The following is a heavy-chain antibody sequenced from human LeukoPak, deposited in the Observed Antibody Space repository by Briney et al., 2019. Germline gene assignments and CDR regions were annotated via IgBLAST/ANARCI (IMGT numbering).Heavy chain of an antibody. CDR1: GGSISSYY. Sequence: SETLSLTCTVSGGSISSYYWSWIRQPAGKGLEWIGRIYTSGSTNYNPSLKSRVTMSVDTSKNQFSPKLSSVTAADTAVYYCARVGATMRSFDPWGQGTLVTVSS. V-gene: IGHV4-4*07. CDR3: ARVGATMRSFDP. J-gene: IGHJ5*02. CDR2: IYTSGST. D-gene: IGHD1-26*01.